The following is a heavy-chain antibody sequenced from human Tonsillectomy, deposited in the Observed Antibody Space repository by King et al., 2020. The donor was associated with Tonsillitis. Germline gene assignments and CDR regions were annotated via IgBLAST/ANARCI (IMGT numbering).Heavy chain of an antibody. CDR3: ASGPTSLYYYRYGMDV. CDR1: GDTFTSYY. J-gene: IGHJ6*02. D-gene: IGHD3-10*01. CDR2: INPSGGST. V-gene: IGHV1-46*01. Sequence: VQLVESGAEVKKPGASVKVSCKASGDTFTSYYMHWVRQAPGQGLEWMGIINPSGGSTSYAQKFQGRVTMTRDTSTSTVYMELSSLRSEDTAVYYCASGPTSLYYYRYGMDVWGQGTTVTVSS.